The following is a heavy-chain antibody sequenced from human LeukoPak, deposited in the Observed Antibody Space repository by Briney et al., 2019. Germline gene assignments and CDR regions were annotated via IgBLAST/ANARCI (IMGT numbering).Heavy chain of an antibody. CDR2: ILYDGSNK. CDR3: ATAAAGTVFDY. J-gene: IGHJ4*02. D-gene: IGHD6-13*01. CDR1: GFTFSSYA. Sequence: PGRSLRLSCAASGFTFSSYAMHWVRQAPGKGLEWVAIILYDGSNKYYADSVKGRFTISRDNSKNTLYLQMNSLRAEGTAVYYCATAAAGTVFDYWGQGTLVTVSS. V-gene: IGHV3-30-3*01.